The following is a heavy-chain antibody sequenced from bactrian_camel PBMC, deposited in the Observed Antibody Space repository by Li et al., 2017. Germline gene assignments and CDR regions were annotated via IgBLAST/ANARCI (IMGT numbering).Heavy chain of an antibody. J-gene: IGHJ4*01. V-gene: IGHV3S53*01. CDR3: AADEGRCGDCVVARWLVKFRH. Sequence: MAWFRQSPGKECERVAFIHIDNSTGYIDSVKGRFTISEDTAKNTLYLQMNSLIPEDTAMYYCAADEGRCGDCVVARWLVKFRHRGQGTQVTVS. D-gene: IGHD4*01. CDR2: IHIDNST.